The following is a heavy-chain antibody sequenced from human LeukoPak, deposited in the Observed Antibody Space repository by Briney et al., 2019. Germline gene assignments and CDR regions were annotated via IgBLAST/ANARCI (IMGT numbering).Heavy chain of an antibody. Sequence: ASVKVSCKASGYTFTGYYMHWVRQAPGQGLEWMGRINPNTGGANYAQKFQGRVTMTRDTSISTAYMELSRLRSDDTAVHYCARQSLVNYYYYYMDVWGKGTTVTVSS. J-gene: IGHJ6*03. V-gene: IGHV1-2*06. D-gene: IGHD2-2*01. CDR2: INPNTGGA. CDR1: GYTFTGYY. CDR3: ARQSLVNYYYYYMDV.